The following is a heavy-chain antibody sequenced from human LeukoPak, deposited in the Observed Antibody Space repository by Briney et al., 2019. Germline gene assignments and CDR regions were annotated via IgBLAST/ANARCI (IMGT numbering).Heavy chain of an antibody. J-gene: IGHJ4*02. V-gene: IGHV3-30*02. CDR1: GFTFSSYG. D-gene: IGHD6-13*01. CDR2: IRYDGSNK. Sequence: GGSLRLSCAASGFTFSSYGMHWVRQAPGKGLEWVAFIRYDGSNKYYADSVKGRFTISRDNSKNTLYLQMNGLRAEDTAVYYCAKAQYSSSWYGPRADWGQGTLVTVSS. CDR3: AKAQYSSSWYGPRAD.